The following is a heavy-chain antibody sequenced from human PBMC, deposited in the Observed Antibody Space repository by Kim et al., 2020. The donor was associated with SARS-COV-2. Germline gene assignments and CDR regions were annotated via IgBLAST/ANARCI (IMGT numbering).Heavy chain of an antibody. Sequence: SETLSLTCTVSGGSISSSSYYWGWIRQPPGKGLEWIGSIYYSGSTYYNPSLKSRVTISVDTSKNQFSLKLSSVTAADTAVYYCARDYGDYDYYYGIDVWGQGTTVTVSS. J-gene: IGHJ6*02. V-gene: IGHV4-39*02. CDR3: ARDYGDYDYYYGIDV. CDR1: GGSISSSSYY. CDR2: IYYSGST. D-gene: IGHD4-17*01.